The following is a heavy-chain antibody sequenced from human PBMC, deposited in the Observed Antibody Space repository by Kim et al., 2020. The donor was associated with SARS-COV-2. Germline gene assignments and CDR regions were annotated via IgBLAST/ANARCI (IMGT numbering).Heavy chain of an antibody. CDR3: AKELTGAVARAFDI. Sequence: GGSLRLSCAASGFTFSSYAMSWVRQAPGKGLEWVSAISASGATLYYADSVKGRFTISRDNSKNTLYLQVTSLRAEDTALYYCAKELTGAVARAFDIWGQGTMVTVSS. CDR1: GFTFSSYA. J-gene: IGHJ3*02. CDR2: ISASGATL. V-gene: IGHV3-23*01. D-gene: IGHD6-19*01.